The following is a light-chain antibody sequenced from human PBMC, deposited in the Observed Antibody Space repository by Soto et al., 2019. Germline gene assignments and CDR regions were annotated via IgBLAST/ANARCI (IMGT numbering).Light chain of an antibody. CDR3: NSYTSSSTPYV. CDR2: DVS. J-gene: IGLJ1*01. V-gene: IGLV2-14*03. Sequence: QSALTQFASVSGSPGQSITISCTGTSSEVGTYNYVSWYQHHPGKAPKLVIYDVSDRPSGVSNRFSGSKSGNTASLTITGLQAEDEADYYCNSYTSSSTPYVFGTGTKDTVL. CDR1: SSEVGTYNY.